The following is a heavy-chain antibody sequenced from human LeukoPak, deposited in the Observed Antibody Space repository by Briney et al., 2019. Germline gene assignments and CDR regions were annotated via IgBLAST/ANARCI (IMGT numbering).Heavy chain of an antibody. V-gene: IGHV1-2*06. CDR1: GYTFTDYY. D-gene: IGHD6-13*01. J-gene: IGHJ4*01. CDR3: VRGEASSWYID. Sequence: VASVTVSCKASGYTFTDYYIHWVRQAPGQGLEWMGRINPDIDVTNLSQKFQGRVTMTRDTSISTAYMQLSRLRSDDTALYFCVRGEASSWYIDWGHGTIVTVYS. CDR2: INPDIDVT.